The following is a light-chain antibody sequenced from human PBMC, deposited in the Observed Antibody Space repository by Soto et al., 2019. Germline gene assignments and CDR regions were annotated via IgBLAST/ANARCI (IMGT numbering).Light chain of an antibody. V-gene: IGLV1-44*01. CDR3: AAWDDSLNVL. Sequence: QSALTQPPSASGTPGQRVTISCSGSSSNIGSKTVNWYQQLPGTAPKLLIYTNDRRPSGVPDRFSASKSGTSASLAIRGLQSEDEADYYCAAWDDSLNVLFGGGTKLTV. CDR1: SSNIGSKT. J-gene: IGLJ2*01. CDR2: TND.